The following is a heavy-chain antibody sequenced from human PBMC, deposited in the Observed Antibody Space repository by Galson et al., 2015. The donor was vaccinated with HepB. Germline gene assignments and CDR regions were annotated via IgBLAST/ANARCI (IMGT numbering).Heavy chain of an antibody. Sequence: SLRLSCAASGFTFSSYAMHWVRQAPGKGLAYVSAINTNGGSTNYASSVKGRFTISRDNSKNTLYLQMGSLRAGDMAVYYCARLYCSGGSCYFDYWGQGTLVTVSS. CDR1: GFTFSSYA. CDR3: ARLYCSGGSCYFDY. CDR2: INTNGGST. D-gene: IGHD2-15*01. V-gene: IGHV3-64*01. J-gene: IGHJ4*02.